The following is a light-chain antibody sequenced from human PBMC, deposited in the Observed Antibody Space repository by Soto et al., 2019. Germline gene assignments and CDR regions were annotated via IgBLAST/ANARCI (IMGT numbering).Light chain of an antibody. J-gene: IGKJ1*01. CDR1: QSVSSY. Sequence: EIVLTQSPATLSLSPGERATLSCRASQSVSSYLAWYQQKPGQAPRLLIYDASNRATGIPARLNGSGSGTDITLTISRLEPEDFAVYYCQQRSNWPTFGQGTKVEIK. CDR3: QQRSNWPT. CDR2: DAS. V-gene: IGKV3-11*01.